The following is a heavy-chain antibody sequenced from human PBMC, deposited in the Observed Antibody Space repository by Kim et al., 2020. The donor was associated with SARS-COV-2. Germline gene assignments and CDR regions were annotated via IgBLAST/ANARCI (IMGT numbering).Heavy chain of an antibody. V-gene: IGHV3-23*01. D-gene: IGHD3-10*01. J-gene: IGHJ5*02. CDR1: GFTFSSYA. CDR3: AKEGYYYGSGSHYNPVIWFDP. CDR2: ISGSGDST. Sequence: GGSLRLSCAVSGFTFSSYAMSWVRQAPGKGLEWVSGISGSGDSTFYADSVKGRFTISRDNSNDTLYLQMNSLRAEDTAVYHCAKEGYYYGSGSHYNPVIWFDPWGQGTLVTVSS.